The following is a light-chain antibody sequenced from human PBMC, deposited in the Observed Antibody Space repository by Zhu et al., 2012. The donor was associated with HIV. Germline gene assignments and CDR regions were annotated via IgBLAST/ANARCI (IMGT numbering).Light chain of an antibody. CDR3: QQRSDWPLT. CDR2: DTS. CDR1: RSVRSF. J-gene: IGKJ4*01. V-gene: IGKV3-11*01. Sequence: IVLTQSPATLSLSPGETATVSCRASRSVRSFLAWYQQKPGQAPRLLIYDTSKRAAGIPARFSGSGSETDFTLTISSLEPEDFAVYYCQQRSDWPLTFGGGTKVEIK.